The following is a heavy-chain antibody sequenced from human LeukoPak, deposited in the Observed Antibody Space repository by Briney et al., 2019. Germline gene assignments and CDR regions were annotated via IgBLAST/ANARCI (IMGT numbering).Heavy chain of an antibody. Sequence: GGSLRLSCAASGFTFSSYAMHWVRQAPGKGPEWVAVISYDGSNKYYADSVKGRFTISRDNSKNTLYLQMNSLRAEDTAVYYCARDSSGWDYYFDYWGQGTLVTVSS. CDR2: ISYDGSNK. J-gene: IGHJ4*02. D-gene: IGHD6-19*01. CDR1: GFTFSSYA. V-gene: IGHV3-30*04. CDR3: ARDSSGWDYYFDY.